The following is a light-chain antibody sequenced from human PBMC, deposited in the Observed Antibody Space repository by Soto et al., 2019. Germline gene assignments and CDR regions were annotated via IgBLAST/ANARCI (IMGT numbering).Light chain of an antibody. V-gene: IGLV1-40*01. J-gene: IGLJ2*01. CDR2: SNS. CDR1: SSNIGAGYD. Sequence: QSVLTQPPSVSGAPGQRVTISCTGSSSNIGAGYDVHWYHQLPGTAPKLLIYSNSNRPSGVPDRFSGSKSGTSASLAITGLQAEDEADYYCQSYDSSLSGVVFGGGTKLTVL. CDR3: QSYDSSLSGVV.